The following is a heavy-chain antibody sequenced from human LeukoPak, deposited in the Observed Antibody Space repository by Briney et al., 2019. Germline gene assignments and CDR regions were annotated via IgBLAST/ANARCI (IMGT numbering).Heavy chain of an antibody. CDR2: IYYSGST. CDR3: ARRSGAAYFDWPSWFDP. V-gene: IGHV4-59*08. CDR1: GGSISSYY. J-gene: IGHJ5*02. D-gene: IGHD3-9*01. Sequence: SETLSLTCTVSGGSISSYYWSWIRQPPGKGLEWIGYIYYSGSTNYNPSLKSRVTISVDTSKNQFSLKLSSVTAADTAVYYCARRSGAAYFDWPSWFDPWGQGTLVTVSS.